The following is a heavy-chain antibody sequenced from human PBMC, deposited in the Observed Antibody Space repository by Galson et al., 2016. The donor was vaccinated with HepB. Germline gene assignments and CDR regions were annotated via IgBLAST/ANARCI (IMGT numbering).Heavy chain of an antibody. CDR3: ARAAGEVMVSYYFDY. V-gene: IGHV3-23*01. CDR1: DFSLRSYA. D-gene: IGHD3-16*01. Sequence: SLRLSCAASDFSLRSYAMAWVRQAPGKGLEWVSTISRGAGTTFSAASVQGRFSISRDNSKTTLPLQITGLRAEDTAVYYCARAAGEVMVSYYFDYRGQGTLVTVSS. J-gene: IGHJ4*02. CDR2: ISRGAGTT.